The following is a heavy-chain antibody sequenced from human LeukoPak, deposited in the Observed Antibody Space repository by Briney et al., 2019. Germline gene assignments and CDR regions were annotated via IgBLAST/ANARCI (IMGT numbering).Heavy chain of an antibody. D-gene: IGHD3-9*01. Sequence: GASVTVSCKASGGTFSSYAISWVRQAPGQGLEWMGGIIPIFGTANYAQKFQGRVTITTDESTSTAYMELSSLRSEDTAVYYCARSNRYYDILTGYYMGAFDIWGQGTMVTVSS. V-gene: IGHV1-69*05. CDR1: GGTFSSYA. CDR2: IIPIFGTA. J-gene: IGHJ3*02. CDR3: ARSNRYYDILTGYYMGAFDI.